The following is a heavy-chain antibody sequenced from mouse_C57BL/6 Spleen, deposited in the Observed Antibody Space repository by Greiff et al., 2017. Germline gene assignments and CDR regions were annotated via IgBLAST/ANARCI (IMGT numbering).Heavy chain of an antibody. D-gene: IGHD2-4*01. V-gene: IGHV1-55*01. J-gene: IGHJ3*01. CDR1: GYTFTSYW. CDR3: ARSYYDYWFAY. CDR2: LSPGSGST. Sequence: QVQLQQPGAELVKPGASVKMSCKASGYTFTSYWLTWVKPRPGQGLAWIGALSPGSGSTNYNEKFKSKATLTVDTSSSTAYMQLSSLTSEDSAVYYGARSYYDYWFAYWGQGTLVTVAA.